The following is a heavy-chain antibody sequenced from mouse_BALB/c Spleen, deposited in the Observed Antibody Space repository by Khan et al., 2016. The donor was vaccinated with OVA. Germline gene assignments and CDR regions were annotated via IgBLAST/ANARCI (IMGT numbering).Heavy chain of an antibody. CDR1: GFSLSSYG. J-gene: IGHJ4*01. D-gene: IGHD2-10*01. V-gene: IGHV2-6-1*01. CDR3: ARQPYYHYYVMDY. CDR2: IWSDGST. Sequence: QVQLKESGPGLVALSQSLSITCTISGFSLSSYGIHWVRQPPGQGLEWLVVIWSDGSTTYNSTLKSRLSITKDNSKSQVFLKMNSLQTDDTAIYYCARQPYYHYYVMDYWGQGTSITVSS.